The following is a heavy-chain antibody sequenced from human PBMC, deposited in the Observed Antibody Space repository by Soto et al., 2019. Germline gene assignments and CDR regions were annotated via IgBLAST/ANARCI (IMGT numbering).Heavy chain of an antibody. CDR2: IRSKANSYAT. CDR1: GFTFSGSA. V-gene: IGHV3-73*01. CDR3: TRDSLSVVAATGNWFDP. D-gene: IGHD2-15*01. J-gene: IGHJ5*02. Sequence: SLRLSCAASGFTFSGSAMHWVRQASGKGLEWVGRIRSKANSYATAYAASVKGRFTISRDDSKNTAYLQMNSLKTEDTAVYYCTRDSLSVVAATGNWFDPWGQGTLVTVSS.